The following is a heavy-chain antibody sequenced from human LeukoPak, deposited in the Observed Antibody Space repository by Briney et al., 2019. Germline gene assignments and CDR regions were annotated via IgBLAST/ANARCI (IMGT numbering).Heavy chain of an antibody. J-gene: IGHJ3*02. Sequence: QPGGSLRLSCAASIFTFSSSVMHWVRQAPGKGLEWVAAISYDGSDKYYADSVKGRFTTSRDNSKNTLYLQVNNLRGEDTAVYHCATASTWLPGKDSSSYYYPYAFDIWGQGTMVTVSS. CDR2: ISYDGSDK. D-gene: IGHD3-22*01. CDR1: IFTFSSSV. V-gene: IGHV3-30*14. CDR3: ATASTWLPGKDSSSYYYPYAFDI.